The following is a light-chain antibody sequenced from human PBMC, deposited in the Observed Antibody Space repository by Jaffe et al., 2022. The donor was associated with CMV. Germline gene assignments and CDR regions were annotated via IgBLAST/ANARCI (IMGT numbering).Light chain of an antibody. CDR2: RDD. Sequence: SYELTQPLSVSVALGQTARIPCGGNNIGSRNVHWYQQRPGQAPVLVIYRDDNRPSGIPERFSGSNSGNTATLTISRAQAGDEADYYCQVWDSNVVFGGGTKLTVL. V-gene: IGLV3-9*01. CDR1: NIGSRN. J-gene: IGLJ2*01. CDR3: QVWDSNVV.